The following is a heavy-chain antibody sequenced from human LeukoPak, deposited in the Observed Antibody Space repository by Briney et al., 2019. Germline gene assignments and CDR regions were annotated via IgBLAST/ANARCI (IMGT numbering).Heavy chain of an antibody. CDR2: INWNGGST. V-gene: IGHV3-20*04. J-gene: IGHJ4*02. CDR1: GFTFDDYG. CDR3: ARDVGWELFDY. Sequence: SGGSLRLSCAASGFTFDDYGMSWVRQAPGKGLDWVSGINWNGGSTGYADSVKGRFTISRDNAKNSLYLQMNSLRAEDTALYYCARDVGWELFDYWGQGTLVTVSS. D-gene: IGHD1-26*01.